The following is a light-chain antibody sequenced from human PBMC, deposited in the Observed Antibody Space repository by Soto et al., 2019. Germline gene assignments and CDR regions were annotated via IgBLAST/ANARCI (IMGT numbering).Light chain of an antibody. CDR3: QQYNNWPPIT. CDR2: GAS. CDR1: QNIGTN. J-gene: IGKJ5*01. Sequence: EIVLTQSPGTLSLSPGERATLSCRASQNIGTNSAWYQQTSGQAPRLLIDGASNRATGVPAKFSGSGSGTEFTLTISSLQSEDFAVYYCQQYNNWPPITFGQGTRREIK. V-gene: IGKV3-15*01.